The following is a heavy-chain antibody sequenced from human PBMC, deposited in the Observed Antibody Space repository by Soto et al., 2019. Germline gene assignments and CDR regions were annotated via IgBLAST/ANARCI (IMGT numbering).Heavy chain of an antibody. CDR2: ISSSGSTI. CDR3: ARVARYRGYSSGYVGYYFDY. D-gene: IGHD5-18*01. V-gene: IGHV3-11*01. Sequence: PGVSLRLSCAASGFTFSDYYMSWIRQAPGKGLEWVSYISSSGSTIYYADSVKGRFTISRDNAKNSLYLQMNSLRAEDTAVYYCARVARYRGYSSGYVGYYFDYWGQGTRVTVAS. J-gene: IGHJ4*02. CDR1: GFTFSDYY.